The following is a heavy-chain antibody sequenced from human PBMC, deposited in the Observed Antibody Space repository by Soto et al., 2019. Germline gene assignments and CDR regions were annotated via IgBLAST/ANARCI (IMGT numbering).Heavy chain of an antibody. Sequence: EVQLVESGGGLVQPGGSLRLSCAASGFTISSYSMNWVRQAPGKGLEWVSYISSSSSTIYYADSVKGRLTISRDNAKNSLYLQMNILRDEDTAVYYCAREGSPFDYWGQGTLVTVSS. J-gene: IGHJ4*02. CDR1: GFTISSYS. V-gene: IGHV3-48*02. CDR2: ISSSSSTI. CDR3: AREGSPFDY.